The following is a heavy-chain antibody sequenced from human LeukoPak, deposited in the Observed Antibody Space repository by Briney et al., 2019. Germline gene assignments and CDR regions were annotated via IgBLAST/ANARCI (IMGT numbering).Heavy chain of an antibody. D-gene: IGHD6-6*01. V-gene: IGHV7-4-1*02. Sequence: ASVKVSCKASGYTFTSYDINWVRQATGQGLEWMGWINTNTGNPTYAQGFTGRFVFSLDTSVSTAYLQISSLKAEDTAVYYCARGYSSSLAGYWGQGTLVTVSS. CDR3: ARGYSSSLAGY. CDR2: INTNTGNP. CDR1: GYTFTSYD. J-gene: IGHJ4*02.